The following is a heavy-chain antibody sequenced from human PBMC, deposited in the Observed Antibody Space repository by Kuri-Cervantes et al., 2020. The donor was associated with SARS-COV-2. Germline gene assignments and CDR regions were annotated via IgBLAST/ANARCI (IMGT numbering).Heavy chain of an antibody. V-gene: IGHV3-30-3*01. CDR1: GFTFSAYP. D-gene: IGHD3-3*01. J-gene: IGHJ6*02. Sequence: GGSLRLSCAASGFTFSAYPMTWVRQSPGKGLEWVAVISYDGSNKYYADSVKGRFTISRDNSKNTLYLQMNSLRAEDTAVYYCARDYDFWSGNHYYYYGMDVWGQGTTVTVSS. CDR3: ARDYDFWSGNHYYYYGMDV. CDR2: ISYDGSNK.